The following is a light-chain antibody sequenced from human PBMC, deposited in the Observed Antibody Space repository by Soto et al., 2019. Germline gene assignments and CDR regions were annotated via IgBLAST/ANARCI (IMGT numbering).Light chain of an antibody. V-gene: IGKV3-20*01. Sequence: EIVLTQSPGTLSLSPGERATLSCRASQSVSSNYLAWYQQKPGQAPRLLIYGASSRATGIPDRFSGSGSGTDFTLTISRLEPEDFAVYYFQQYGSSSWTFGQGTKVEIK. CDR3: QQYGSSSWT. CDR1: QSVSSNY. J-gene: IGKJ1*01. CDR2: GAS.